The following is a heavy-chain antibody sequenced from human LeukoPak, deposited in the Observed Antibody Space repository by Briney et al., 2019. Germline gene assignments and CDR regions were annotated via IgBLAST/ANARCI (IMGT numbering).Heavy chain of an antibody. J-gene: IGHJ4*02. D-gene: IGHD1-26*01. CDR3: ARERVGTAETFDN. CDR2: VSYDGSSP. Sequence: GGSLRLSCATSGLTFSNFVMHWVRQAPGKGLDWVAVVSYDGSSPYHPESVRGRFSISSDHSKNTVYLQMDSLEVEDTAVYYCARERVGTAETFDNWGQGTLVTGSS. CDR1: GLTFSNFV. V-gene: IGHV3-30-3*01.